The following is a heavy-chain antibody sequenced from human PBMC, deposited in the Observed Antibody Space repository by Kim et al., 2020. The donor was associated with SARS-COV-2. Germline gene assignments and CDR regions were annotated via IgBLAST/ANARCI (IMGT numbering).Heavy chain of an antibody. V-gene: IGHV6-1*01. CDR3: ARGTYRFGVDV. D-gene: IGHD2-2*01. Sequence: EYAGYVKRRITVNPDTSKNQFSLQLNSVTPEDTAVYYCARGTYRFGVDVWGPGTTVTVSS. J-gene: IGHJ6*02.